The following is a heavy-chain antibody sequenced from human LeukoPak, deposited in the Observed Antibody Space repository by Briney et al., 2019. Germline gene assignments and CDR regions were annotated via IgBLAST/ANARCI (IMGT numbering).Heavy chain of an antibody. D-gene: IGHD3-10*01. V-gene: IGHV3-7*01. J-gene: IGHJ4*02. CDR1: GFTFSNYF. CDR3: ARDYYYGSGSYLK. CDR2: IKPDGSEK. Sequence: PGGSLRLSCAASGFTFSNYFMHWVRQAPGKGLEWVANIKPDGSEKYYVDSVKGRFTISRDNAKNSLYLQMNSLRAEDTAVYYCARDYYYGSGSYLKWGQGTLVTVSS.